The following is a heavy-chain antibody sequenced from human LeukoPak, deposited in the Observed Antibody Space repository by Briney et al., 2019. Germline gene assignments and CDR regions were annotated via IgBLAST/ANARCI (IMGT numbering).Heavy chain of an antibody. V-gene: IGHV3-21*01. D-gene: IGHD1-26*01. CDR1: GFTFSSYA. Sequence: GRSLRLSCTASGFTFSSYAMHWVRQAPGKGLEWVSSISSSSSYIYYADSVKGRFTISRDNAKNSLYLQMNSLRAEDTAVYYCARDGYSGSYYMPNWGQGTLVTVSS. J-gene: IGHJ4*02. CDR2: ISSSSSYI. CDR3: ARDGYSGSYYMPN.